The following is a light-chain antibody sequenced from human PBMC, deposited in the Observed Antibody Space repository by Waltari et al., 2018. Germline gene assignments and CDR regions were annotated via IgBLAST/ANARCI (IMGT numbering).Light chain of an antibody. CDR3: NSYPGSSSWV. CDR2: DVF. CDR1: SIDVGFYNY. J-gene: IGLJ3*02. V-gene: IGLV2-14*01. Sequence: QSALTQPASVSGSPGQSITISCTGTSIDVGFYNYVSWYQQHPGKAPKLIIYDVFERPSGVSNRFSGSKSGNTASLTISGLLAEDEADYYCNSYPGSSSWVFGGGTKLTVL.